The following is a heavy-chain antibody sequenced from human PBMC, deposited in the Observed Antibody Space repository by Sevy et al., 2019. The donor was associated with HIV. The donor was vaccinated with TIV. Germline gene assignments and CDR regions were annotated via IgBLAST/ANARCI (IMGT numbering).Heavy chain of an antibody. J-gene: IGHJ3*02. CDR1: GGSISSGGYS. D-gene: IGHD4-17*01. CDR3: ARVSVTTRDAFDI. CDR2: IYHSGST. V-gene: IGHV4-30-2*01. Sequence: SETLSLTCAVSGGSISSGGYSWSWIRQPPGKGLEGIGYIYHSGSTYYYPSLKSRVTISVDRSKNQFSLKLSSVTAADTAVYYCARVSVTTRDAFDIWGQGTMVTVSS.